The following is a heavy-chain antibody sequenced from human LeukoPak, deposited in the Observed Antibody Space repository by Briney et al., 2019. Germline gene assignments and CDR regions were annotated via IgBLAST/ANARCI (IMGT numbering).Heavy chain of an antibody. CDR1: GDSISSGGYY. D-gene: IGHD2-2*01. J-gene: IGHJ4*02. CDR2: IYYSGST. CDR3: AGANIVVVPAAPDFDY. Sequence: SQTLSLTCTVSGDSISSGGYYWSWIRQHPGKGLEWIGYIYYSGSTYYNPSLKSRVTISVDTSKNQFSLKLSSVTAADTAVYYCAGANIVVVPAAPDFDYWGQGTLVTVSS. V-gene: IGHV4-31*03.